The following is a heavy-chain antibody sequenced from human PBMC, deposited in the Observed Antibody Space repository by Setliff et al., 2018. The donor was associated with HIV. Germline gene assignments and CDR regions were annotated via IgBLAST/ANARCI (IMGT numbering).Heavy chain of an antibody. Sequence: GGSLRISCAASGFTFSDYYLNWFRLAPGKGLEWISHITNTGSSTNYADSVKGRFTISRDNAKYSLYLQMNTLRVEDTAVYYCMYGGRTATTHWGQGTLVTVSS. V-gene: IGHV3-11*04. D-gene: IGHD4-17*01. J-gene: IGHJ4*02. CDR2: ITNTGSST. CDR3: MYGGRTATTH. CDR1: GFTFSDYY.